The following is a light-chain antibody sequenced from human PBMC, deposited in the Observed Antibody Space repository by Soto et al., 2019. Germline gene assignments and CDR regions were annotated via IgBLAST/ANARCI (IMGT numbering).Light chain of an antibody. Sequence: QSALTQPTSASGTPRQTGTISCSGNSSNIGTSSVHWYKHLPGTAPKPLIYTNDQRPSGVPDRFSGSKSGTSASLAISGLQSEDEADYYCAVWDDSLNGHVFGAGTKVTVL. CDR3: AVWDDSLNGHV. V-gene: IGLV1-44*01. J-gene: IGLJ1*01. CDR1: SSNIGTSS. CDR2: TND.